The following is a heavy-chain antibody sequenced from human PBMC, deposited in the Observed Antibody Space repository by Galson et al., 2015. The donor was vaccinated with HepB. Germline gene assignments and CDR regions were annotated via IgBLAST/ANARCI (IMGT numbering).Heavy chain of an antibody. CDR1: GFAFSGYA. Sequence: SLRLSCAASGFAFSGYAMDWVRQAPLKGLEWVAYISYDETTKHYADSVKGRFTISRDNSKDTLYLQLNSLRTEDTAVYYCATVAWVVTSGFDIWGQGTMVTVSS. V-gene: IGHV3-30*02. D-gene: IGHD4-23*01. J-gene: IGHJ3*02. CDR3: ATVAWVVTSGFDI. CDR2: ISYDETTK.